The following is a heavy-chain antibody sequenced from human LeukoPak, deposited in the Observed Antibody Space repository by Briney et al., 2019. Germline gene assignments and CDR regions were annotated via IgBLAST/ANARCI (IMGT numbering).Heavy chain of an antibody. D-gene: IGHD6-19*01. Sequence: ASVKVSCKASGYTFTGYYMHWVRQAPGQGLEWMAWINPNSGGTNYAQKFQGRVTMTRDTSISTAYMELSRLRSDDTAVYYCARERVATVAGPIVYWGQGTLVTVSS. CDR1: GYTFTGYY. V-gene: IGHV1-2*02. CDR3: ARERVATVAGPIVY. CDR2: INPNSGGT. J-gene: IGHJ4*02.